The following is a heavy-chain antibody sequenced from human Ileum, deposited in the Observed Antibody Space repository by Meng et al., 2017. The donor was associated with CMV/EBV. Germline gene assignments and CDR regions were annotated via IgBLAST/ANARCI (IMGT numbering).Heavy chain of an antibody. Sequence: QVQLVQSGAEVKKPGASVTVSCKTFGYTLTDFFIHWVRQAPGQGLEWMGWINSRSGDTNYAQKFQGRVTMTRDTSINTAYMELSSLTSDDTAVYFCTRDRTGCNFDYWGQGALVTVS. CDR2: INSRSGDT. J-gene: IGHJ4*02. CDR3: TRDRTGCNFDY. CDR1: GYTLTDFF. D-gene: IGHD7-27*01. V-gene: IGHV1-2*02.